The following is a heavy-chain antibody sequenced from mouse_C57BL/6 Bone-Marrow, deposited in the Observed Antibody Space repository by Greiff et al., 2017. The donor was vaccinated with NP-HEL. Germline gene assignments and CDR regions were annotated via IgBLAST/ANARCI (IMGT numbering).Heavy chain of an antibody. J-gene: IGHJ1*03. CDR1: GFTFSSYG. CDR2: ISSGGSYT. Sequence: EVKLMESGGDLVKPGGSLKLSCAASGFTFSSYGMSWVRQTPDKRLEWVATISSGGSYTYYPDSVKWRFTISRDNAKNTLYLQMSSLKSEDTAMFYCARHYYGYSGYFDVWGTGTTVTVSS. CDR3: ARHYYGYSGYFDV. V-gene: IGHV5-6*01. D-gene: IGHD2-2*01.